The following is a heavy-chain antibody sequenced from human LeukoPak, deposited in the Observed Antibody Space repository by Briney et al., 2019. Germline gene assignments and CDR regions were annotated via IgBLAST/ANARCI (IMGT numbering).Heavy chain of an antibody. CDR2: IIPIFGTA. V-gene: IGHV1-69*05. CDR3: ARGGMGGSGSYRFDY. J-gene: IGHJ4*02. CDR1: GGTFSSYA. D-gene: IGHD3-10*01. Sequence: ASVKVSCKASGGTFSSYAISWVRQAPGQGLEWMGGIIPIFGTANYARKFQGRVTITTDESTSTAYMELSSLRSEDTAVYYCARGGMGGSGSYRFDYWGQGTLVTVSS.